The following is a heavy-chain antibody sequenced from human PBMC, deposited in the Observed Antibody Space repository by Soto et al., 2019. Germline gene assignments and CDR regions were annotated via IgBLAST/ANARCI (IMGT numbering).Heavy chain of an antibody. D-gene: IGHD3-10*01. CDR1: CGSISSHY. Sequence: SETLSLTCTVACGSISSHYWRRIRQPPGKGLEWIGYIYYSGSTNYNPSLKSRVTISVDTSKNQFSLKLSSVTAADTAVYYCARLGDYYGSWRLLEKLNGYYYYYMDVWGKGTTVTVSS. CDR3: ARLGDYYGSWRLLEKLNGYYYYYMDV. J-gene: IGHJ6*03. V-gene: IGHV4-59*08. CDR2: IYYSGST.